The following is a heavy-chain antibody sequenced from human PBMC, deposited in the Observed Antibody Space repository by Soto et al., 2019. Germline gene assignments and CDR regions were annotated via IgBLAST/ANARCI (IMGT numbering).Heavy chain of an antibody. D-gene: IGHD1-26*01. CDR1: GGSISTSVW. J-gene: IGHJ3*01. V-gene: IGHV4-4*02. Sequence: QVQLQESGPGLVKPSGTLSLTCAVSGGSISTSVWWTWVRQPPGKGLEGIGEIFHSRSINYNPSLQNRVTISADSSQSQFSLKLTSLTAADTALYYCATRSTTQDVFEVWGQGTMVTVSS. CDR2: IFHSRSI. CDR3: ATRSTTQDVFEV.